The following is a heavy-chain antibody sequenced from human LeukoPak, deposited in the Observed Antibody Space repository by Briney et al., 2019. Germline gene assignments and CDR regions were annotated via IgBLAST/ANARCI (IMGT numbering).Heavy chain of an antibody. D-gene: IGHD3-3*01. J-gene: IGHJ4*02. V-gene: IGHV1-69*05. CDR3: ARVSQNYDFWSGYLQD. Sequence: GASVKVSCKTSGYSFTDYYMHWVRQAPGQGLEWMGGIIPIFGTANYAQKFQGRVTITTDESTSTAYMELSSLRSEDTAVYYCARVSQNYDFWSGYLQDWGQGTLVTVSS. CDR1: GYSFTDYY. CDR2: IIPIFGTA.